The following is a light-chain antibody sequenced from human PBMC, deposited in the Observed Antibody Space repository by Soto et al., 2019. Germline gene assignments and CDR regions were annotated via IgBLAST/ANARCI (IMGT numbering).Light chain of an antibody. Sequence: QSVLTQPPSASGAPGQRVTSSCSGSRSNIGSSNVNWFQQFPGTAPKLIITVSDQRPSGVPDRFSGSKSGTSGSLAISGLQSEDGADYYCAVWDDSLKAYIFGAGTKVTVL. CDR3: AVWDDSLKAYI. CDR1: RSNIGSSN. V-gene: IGLV1-44*01. J-gene: IGLJ1*01. CDR2: VSD.